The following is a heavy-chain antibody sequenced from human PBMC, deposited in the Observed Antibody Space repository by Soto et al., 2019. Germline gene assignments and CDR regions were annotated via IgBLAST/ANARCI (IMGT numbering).Heavy chain of an antibody. CDR1: GFTYSSYA. CDR2: ISNSGGST. D-gene: IGHD2-2*01. V-gene: IGHV3-23*01. J-gene: IGHJ4*02. Sequence: GGSLRLSCAASGFTYSSYAMSWVRQAPGKGLEWDSVISNSGGSTFYADSVKGRFTISRDNSKNTLYLQMNSLRAEDTAVYYCAKDPDPRYCSGTSCYGSWGQGTLVTVSS. CDR3: AKDPDPRYCSGTSCYGS.